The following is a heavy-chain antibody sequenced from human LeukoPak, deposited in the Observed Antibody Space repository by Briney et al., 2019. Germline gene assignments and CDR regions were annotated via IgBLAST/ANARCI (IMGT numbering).Heavy chain of an antibody. V-gene: IGHV1-18*01. D-gene: IGHD1-20*01. Sequence: GSVNVSCKASGYTFTSYGIRWVRQAPGQGLEWMGWISAYNGNTNYAQKLQGRVTMTTDTSTSTAYMELRSLRSDDTAVYYCARRAAIRVTGTSDSFDIWGQGTMVTVSS. CDR2: ISAYNGNT. CDR3: ARRAAIRVTGTSDSFDI. CDR1: GYTFTSYG. J-gene: IGHJ3*02.